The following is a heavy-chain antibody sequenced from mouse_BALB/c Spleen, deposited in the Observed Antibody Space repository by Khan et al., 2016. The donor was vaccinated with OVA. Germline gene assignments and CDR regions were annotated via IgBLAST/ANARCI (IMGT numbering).Heavy chain of an antibody. CDR3: ARDGSGYSYAMDY. CDR2: IRYSGGT. D-gene: IGHD2-3*01. V-gene: IGHV3-2*02. J-gene: IGHJ4*01. CDR1: GYSITSDYV. Sequence: EVQLVESGPGLVKPSQSLSLTCTVTGYSITSDYVRNWIRQFPGNKLEWMGYIRYSGGTSYNPTLKSRTSLTRDTSKNQSFLQLNSVTTEDKATDYYARDGSGYSYAMDYWGQGTAVTVSS.